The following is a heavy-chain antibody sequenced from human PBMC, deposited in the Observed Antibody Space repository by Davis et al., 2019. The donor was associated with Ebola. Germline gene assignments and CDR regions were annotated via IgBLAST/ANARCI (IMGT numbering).Heavy chain of an antibody. CDR1: RFTFSDSW. CDR3: ARDAFSLSRYDTEDH. Sequence: PGGSLRLSCAASRFTFSDSWMHWVRHVPGKGLVWVARINSDGSTTHYADSVKGRFTISRDNARDSLYLQMDSLRVEDTAIYYCARDAFSLSRYDTEDHWGQGTLVTVSS. J-gene: IGHJ4*02. V-gene: IGHV3-74*01. D-gene: IGHD3-9*01. CDR2: INSDGSTT.